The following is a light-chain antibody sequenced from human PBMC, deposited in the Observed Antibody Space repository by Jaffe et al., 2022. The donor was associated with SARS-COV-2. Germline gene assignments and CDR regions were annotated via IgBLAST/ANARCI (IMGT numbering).Light chain of an antibody. CDR1: SSDVGGYNY. CDR3: SSYTSSKTLV. V-gene: IGLV2-14*01. Sequence: QSALTQPASVSGSPGQSIAISCTGTSSDVGGYNYVSWYQHHPGKAPKLMVYKVSNRPSGVSDRFSGSKSGNTASLTISGLQAEDEADYYCSSYTSSKTLVFGGGTKLTVL. J-gene: IGLJ2*01. CDR2: KVS.